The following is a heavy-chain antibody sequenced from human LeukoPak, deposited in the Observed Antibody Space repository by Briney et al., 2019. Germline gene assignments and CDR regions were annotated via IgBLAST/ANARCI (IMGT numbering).Heavy chain of an antibody. V-gene: IGHV3-49*03. J-gene: IGHJ4*02. CDR3: TRDRGAYNLYDY. D-gene: IGHD1-1*01. Sequence: GGSLRLSCTASGFTLGDYAMSWIRKAPGKGLEGVGFIRSKAYGETADYAASVKGRFTISRDDSKAIAYLQMNSLKTEDTAVYHCTRDRGAYNLYDYWGQGTLVTVSS. CDR2: IRSKAYGETA. CDR1: GFTLGDYA.